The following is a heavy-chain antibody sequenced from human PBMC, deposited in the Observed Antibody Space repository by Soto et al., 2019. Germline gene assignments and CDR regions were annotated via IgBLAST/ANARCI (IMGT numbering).Heavy chain of an antibody. CDR1: GYTFSTHS. J-gene: IGHJ4*02. D-gene: IGHD6-13*01. V-gene: IGHV1-3*04. Sequence: QVQLVQSEAEVKKPGASVKVSCKASGYTFSTHSMHWVRQAPGQGLEWMGWVYTATGNTEYSQNFQGRITITWDTSASTVYMELSSLRSGDTAGYFCARDFSWASDYWGQGTLVTV. CDR3: ARDFSWASDY. CDR2: VYTATGNT.